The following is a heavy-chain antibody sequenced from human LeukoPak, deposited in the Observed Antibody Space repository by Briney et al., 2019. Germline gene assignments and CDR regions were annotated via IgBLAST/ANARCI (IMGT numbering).Heavy chain of an antibody. CDR2: IKSKTDGGTT. V-gene: IGHV3-15*01. CDR3: TTGHSSSWYVWDFDY. J-gene: IGHJ4*02. Sequence: GGSLRLSCAASGFTFSNAWMSWVRQAPGKGLEWVGRIKSKTDGGTTDYAAPVKGRFTISRDDSKNTLYPQMNSLKAEDTAVYYCTTGHSSSWYVWDFDYWGQGTLVTVSS. CDR1: GFTFSNAW. D-gene: IGHD6-13*01.